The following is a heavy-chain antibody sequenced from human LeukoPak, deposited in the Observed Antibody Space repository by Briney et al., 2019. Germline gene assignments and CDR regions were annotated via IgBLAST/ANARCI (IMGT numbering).Heavy chain of an antibody. CDR3: ARDGANKVRGVHYFYMDV. CDR2: INPNSGGT. D-gene: IGHD3-10*01. J-gene: IGHJ6*03. CDR1: EYPSTGYY. Sequence: ASVTVSCKAPEYPSTGYYILWVRRAPGQGLQWVGRINPNSGGTDYAQRFQGRVTMTRDTSISTAYMELSRLRSDDTAVYYCARDGANKVRGVHYFYMDVWGKGTTVIVSS. V-gene: IGHV1-2*06.